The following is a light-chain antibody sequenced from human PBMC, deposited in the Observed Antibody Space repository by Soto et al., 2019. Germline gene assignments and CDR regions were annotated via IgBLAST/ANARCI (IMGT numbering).Light chain of an antibody. CDR1: QTIAVW. V-gene: IGKV1-5*03. Sequence: DIQMTQSPSTLSASVGDRVTITCRASQTIAVWLAWYQQKPGVAPNLLIYKASTLESGVPSRFSGSGFGTEFTLTISSLQPDDFATYYCQQYERYPLTFGGGTKVEIK. CDR3: QQYERYPLT. J-gene: IGKJ4*01. CDR2: KAS.